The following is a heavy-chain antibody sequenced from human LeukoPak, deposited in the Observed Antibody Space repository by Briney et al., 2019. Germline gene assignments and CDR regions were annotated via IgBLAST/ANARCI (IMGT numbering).Heavy chain of an antibody. Sequence: GGSLRLSCAASGFTFSSYAMSWVRQAPGKGLEWVSAISGSGGSTYYADSVKGRFTISRDNSKSTLYLQMNSLRAEDTAVCYCAKDGIEGRHYYDSSGSEGFDYWGQGTLVTVSS. CDR2: ISGSGGST. J-gene: IGHJ4*02. D-gene: IGHD3-22*01. CDR3: AKDGIEGRHYYDSSGSEGFDY. V-gene: IGHV3-23*01. CDR1: GFTFSSYA.